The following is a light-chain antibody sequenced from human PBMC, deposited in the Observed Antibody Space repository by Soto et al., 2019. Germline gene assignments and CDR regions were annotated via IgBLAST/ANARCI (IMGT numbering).Light chain of an antibody. CDR1: SSDVGGYNY. CDR3: SSYTSSSLYV. V-gene: IGLV2-14*01. Sequence: QSALTQPASVSGSRGQSITISSTGTSSDVGGYNYVSWYQQHPGKAPKLMIYDVSNRPSGVSNRFSGSKSGNTASLTISGLQAEDEADYYCSSYTSSSLYVFGTGTKLTVL. J-gene: IGLJ1*01. CDR2: DVS.